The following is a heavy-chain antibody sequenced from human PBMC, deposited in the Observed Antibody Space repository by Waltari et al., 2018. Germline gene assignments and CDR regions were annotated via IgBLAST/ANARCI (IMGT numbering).Heavy chain of an antibody. CDR2: MNPNSGTT. V-gene: IGHV1-8*01. J-gene: IGHJ4*02. CDR1: GYTVTSYD. CDR3: ARGHGSGWYGGSIY. Sequence: QVPLVQSGAEVKTPGASVKVSGQASGYTVTSYDINWRRKATGQGLEWMRWMNPNSGTTGYAQKFQGRVTMTRTTSISTSYMELSSLRSEATAVYYCARGHGSGWYGGSIYWGQGTLVTVSS. D-gene: IGHD6-19*01.